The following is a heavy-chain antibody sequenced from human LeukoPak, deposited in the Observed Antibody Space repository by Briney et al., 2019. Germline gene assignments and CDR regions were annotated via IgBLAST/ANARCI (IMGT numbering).Heavy chain of an antibody. Sequence: WASVKVSFKASGYTFTGYYMHWVRQAPGQGLEWMGWISGYNGKTNYTQNIQGRLTMTTDTSTSTAYMELGSLRSDDTAVYYCAREDIVVVPTAIRGGAFDYWGQGTLVTVSS. D-gene: IGHD2-2*02. J-gene: IGHJ4*02. CDR3: AREDIVVVPTAIRGGAFDY. V-gene: IGHV1-18*04. CDR1: GYTFTGYY. CDR2: ISGYNGKT.